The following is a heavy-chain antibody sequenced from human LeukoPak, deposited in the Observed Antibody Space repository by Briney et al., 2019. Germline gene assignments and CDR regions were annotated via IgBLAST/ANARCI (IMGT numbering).Heavy chain of an antibody. V-gene: IGHV3-23*01. D-gene: IGHD6-19*01. Sequence: GSLRLSCAASGFTFSTYSMTWVRQGPGKGLEWVSSIYPSGDSTFYADSVKGRFTTSRDNSKNTLYLQMSSLRTEDTAIYYCAKDVVPDSGWDLDYWGQGTLVTVSS. CDR1: GFTFSTYS. CDR3: AKDVVPDSGWDLDY. CDR2: IYPSGDST. J-gene: IGHJ4*02.